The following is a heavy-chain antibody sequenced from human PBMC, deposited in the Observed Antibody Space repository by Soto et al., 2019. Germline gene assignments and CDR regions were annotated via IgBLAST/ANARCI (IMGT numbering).Heavy chain of an antibody. CDR1: GFTFSSYS. V-gene: IGHV3-21*01. CDR2: ISSSSSYI. D-gene: IGHD2-15*01. CDR3: ARDRCSGGSYYFDY. J-gene: IGHJ4*02. Sequence: GGSLRLSCAASGFTFSSYSMNWVRQAPGKGLEWVSSISSSSSYIYYADSVKGRFTISRDNAKNSLYLQMNSLRAEDTAVYYCARDRCSGGSYYFDYWGQGTLVTVSS.